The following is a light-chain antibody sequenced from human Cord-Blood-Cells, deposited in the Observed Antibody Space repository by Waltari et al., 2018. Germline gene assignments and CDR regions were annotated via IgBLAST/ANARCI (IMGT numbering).Light chain of an antibody. CDR2: DAS. Sequence: EIVLIQSPATLSLSPGERATLSCRASQRVSSYLAWYQKKPGQAPRLRIYDASNRATGIPARFSGSGSGTDFTLTISSLEPEDFAVYYCQQRSNWITFGQGTRLEIK. J-gene: IGKJ5*01. CDR1: QRVSSY. V-gene: IGKV3-11*01. CDR3: QQRSNWIT.